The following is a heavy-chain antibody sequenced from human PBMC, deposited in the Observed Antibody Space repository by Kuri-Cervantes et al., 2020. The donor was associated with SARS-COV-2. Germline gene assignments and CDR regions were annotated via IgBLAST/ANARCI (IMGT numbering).Heavy chain of an antibody. V-gene: IGHV4-34*01. CDR3: ARAPYLDFGAGSYYARGYYYSGMDV. CDR1: GGSFSCYY. J-gene: IGHJ6*02. Sequence: ESLKISCAVYGGSFSCYYCCGIRQPPGKGLEWIGEINHSGSTNYNPSLKSRVTISVDTSKNQFSLKLSSVSAADTAVYYCARAPYLDFGAGSYYARGYYYSGMDVWGQGTTVTVSS. CDR2: INHSGST. D-gene: IGHD3-10*01.